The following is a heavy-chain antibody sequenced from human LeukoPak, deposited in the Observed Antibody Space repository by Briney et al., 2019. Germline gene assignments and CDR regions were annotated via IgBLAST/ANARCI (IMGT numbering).Heavy chain of an antibody. CDR1: GFTFSRYW. Sequence: PGGSLRVSCAASGFTFSRYWMTWVRQAPGKGLEWVANTNQDGSEKQYVDSVKGRFTISRDNAKNTLYLQMNSLRAEDTAVYYCARVNVCPRCHFDYWGQGTLVTVSS. J-gene: IGHJ4*02. CDR3: ARVNVCPRCHFDY. V-gene: IGHV3-7*02. CDR2: TNQDGSEK. D-gene: IGHD3-16*01.